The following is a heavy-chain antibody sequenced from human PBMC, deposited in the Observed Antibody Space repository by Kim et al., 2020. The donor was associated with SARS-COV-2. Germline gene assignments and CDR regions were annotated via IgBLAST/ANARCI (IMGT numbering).Heavy chain of an antibody. V-gene: IGHV3-15*01. CDR1: GFTFSNAL. D-gene: IGHD3-10*01. CDR3: STGLTMVRGVINTVASDY. CDR2: IKSKTDGGTI. Sequence: GGSLRLSCAASGFTFSNALMNWVRQAPGKGLEWVGRIKSKTDGGTIDYAAPVKGRFTISRDDSKNTLYLQMNSLRTEDTAVYYCSTGLTMVRGVINTVASDYWGQGTLVTVSS. J-gene: IGHJ4*02.